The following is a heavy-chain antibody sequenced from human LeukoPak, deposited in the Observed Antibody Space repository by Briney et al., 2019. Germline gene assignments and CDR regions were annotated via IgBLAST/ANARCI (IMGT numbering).Heavy chain of an antibody. V-gene: IGHV3-23*01. J-gene: IGHJ4*02. D-gene: IGHD2/OR15-2a*01. CDR2: ISGSGGST. CDR1: GFTFSSYA. CDR3: AKDYYGEYYFDY. Sequence: GGSLRLSCAASGFTFSSYAMSWVRQAPGKGPEWVSAISGSGGSTYYADSVKGRFTISRDSSKSTLYLQMNSLRAEDTAVYYCAKDYYGEYYFDYWGQGTLVTVSS.